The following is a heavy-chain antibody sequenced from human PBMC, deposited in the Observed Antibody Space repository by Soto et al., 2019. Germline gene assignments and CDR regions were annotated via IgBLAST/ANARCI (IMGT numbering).Heavy chain of an antibody. CDR1: GFTVSSNY. CDR3: AILSN. V-gene: IGHV3-53*02. Sequence: EVQLVETGGGLIQPGGSLRLSCAASGFTVSSNYMNWFRQAPGKGLEWVSIIYSDGTTSYADSVKSRFTISRDKFKNTLHLQMNSLRAEDTSVYYCAILSNWGQGTLVTVSS. D-gene: IGHD6-6*01. CDR2: IYSDGTT. J-gene: IGHJ4*02.